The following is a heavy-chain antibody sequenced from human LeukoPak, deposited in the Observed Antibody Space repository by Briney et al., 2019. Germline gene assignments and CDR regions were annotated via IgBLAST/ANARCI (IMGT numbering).Heavy chain of an antibody. D-gene: IGHD2-2*01. Sequence: ASVKVSCKASGYTFTSYGISWVRQAPGQGLEWMGWISAYNGNTNYARKLQGRVTMTTDTSTSTAYMELRSLRSDDTAVYYCARMAGGHCSSTSCNDWFDPWGQGTLVTVSS. CDR2: ISAYNGNT. V-gene: IGHV1-18*01. J-gene: IGHJ5*02. CDR3: ARMAGGHCSSTSCNDWFDP. CDR1: GYTFTSYG.